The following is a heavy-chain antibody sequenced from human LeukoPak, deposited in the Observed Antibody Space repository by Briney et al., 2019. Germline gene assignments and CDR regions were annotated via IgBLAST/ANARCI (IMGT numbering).Heavy chain of an antibody. Sequence: GGSLRLSCAASGFTFSSYAMSWVRQAPGKGLEWVSAISGSGGSTYYADSVKGRFTISRDNSKNTLYLHMNSLRAEDTAVYYCASSPDGAFGYWGQGTLVTVSS. J-gene: IGHJ4*02. CDR2: ISGSGGST. CDR3: ASSPDGAFGY. V-gene: IGHV3-23*01. CDR1: GFTFSSYA.